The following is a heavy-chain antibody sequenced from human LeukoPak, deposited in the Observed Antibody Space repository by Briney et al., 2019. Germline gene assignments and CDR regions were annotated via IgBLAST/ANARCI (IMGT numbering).Heavy chain of an antibody. D-gene: IGHD6-13*01. V-gene: IGHV3-7*03. Sequence: GGSLRLSCAASGFTFSGYWMSSVRQAPGKWLEWLAYIKQDGSEKFYGDFVKGRFTISRDNAKNSMYLQMNSLRVEDTAVYYCARVSRVAAVFDHWGQGTLVTVSS. CDR2: IKQDGSEK. J-gene: IGHJ5*02. CDR1: GFTFSGYW. CDR3: ARVSRVAAVFDH.